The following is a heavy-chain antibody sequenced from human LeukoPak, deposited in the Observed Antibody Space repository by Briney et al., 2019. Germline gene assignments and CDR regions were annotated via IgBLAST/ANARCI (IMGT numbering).Heavy chain of an antibody. J-gene: IGHJ3*02. D-gene: IGHD6-13*01. CDR2: ISYDGSNK. Sequence: GGSLRLSCAASGFTFSSYSMNWVRQAPGKGLEWVAVISYDGSNKYYADSVKGRFTISRDNSKNTLYLQMNSLRAEDTAVYYCARDVEQLGPFDIWGQGTMVTVSS. V-gene: IGHV3-30*03. CDR3: ARDVEQLGPFDI. CDR1: GFTFSSYS.